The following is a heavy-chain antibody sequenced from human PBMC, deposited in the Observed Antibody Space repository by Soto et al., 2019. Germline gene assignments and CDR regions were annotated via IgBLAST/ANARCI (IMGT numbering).Heavy chain of an antibody. J-gene: IGHJ4*02. CDR1: GFSLSTSAVG. CDR2: IYWDDDK. Sequence: QITLKESGPPLVKPTQTLTLTCTFSGFSLSTSAVGVGWIRQPPGKALEWLALIYWDDDKRYSPSLKSRLTITKDTSKNQVVLTMTNMDPVDTATYYCAHTPSMVRGVTSWGQGTLVTVSS. D-gene: IGHD3-10*01. V-gene: IGHV2-5*02. CDR3: AHTPSMVRGVTS.